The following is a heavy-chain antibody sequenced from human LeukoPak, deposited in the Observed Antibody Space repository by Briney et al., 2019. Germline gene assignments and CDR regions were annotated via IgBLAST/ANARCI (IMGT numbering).Heavy chain of an antibody. CDR2: ISSSGGST. J-gene: IGHJ6*02. CDR3: AKAISPRLDYYYGMDV. D-gene: IGHD3-3*01. CDR1: GLTFGSYW. Sequence: WGSLRLSCAASGLTFGSYWMNWVRQAPGKGLEWVSGISSSGGSTYYADSVKGRFTISRDNSKNTLYLQMNSLRAEDTAVYYCAKAISPRLDYYYGMDVWGQGTTVTVSS. V-gene: IGHV3-23*01.